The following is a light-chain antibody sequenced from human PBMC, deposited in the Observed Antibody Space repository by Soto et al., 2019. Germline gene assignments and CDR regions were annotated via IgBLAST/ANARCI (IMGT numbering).Light chain of an antibody. CDR3: QRYDGY. V-gene: IGKV1-5*01. CDR1: QNINNW. J-gene: IGKJ2*01. Sequence: MQMTQSPSTLSASIGDRVTITCRASQNINNWLAWYEQKPGKAPRLLIYDASSLQSGVPSRFSGSGSGTEVTLTISSLQPDDSATYYCQRYDGYFGQGTKLEAK. CDR2: DAS.